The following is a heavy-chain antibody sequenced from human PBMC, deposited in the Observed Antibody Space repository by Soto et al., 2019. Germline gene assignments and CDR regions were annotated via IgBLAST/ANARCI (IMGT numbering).Heavy chain of an antibody. D-gene: IGHD6-13*01. CDR3: ARDSIAAAGDAFDI. J-gene: IGHJ3*02. CDR2: IKQDGSEK. CDR1: GFTFSSYW. Sequence: GSLRLSCAASGFTFSSYWMSWVRQAPGKGLEWVANIKQDGSEKYYVDSVKGRFTISRDNAKNSLYLQMNSLRAEDTAVYYCARDSIAAAGDAFDIWGQGTMVTVSS. V-gene: IGHV3-7*03.